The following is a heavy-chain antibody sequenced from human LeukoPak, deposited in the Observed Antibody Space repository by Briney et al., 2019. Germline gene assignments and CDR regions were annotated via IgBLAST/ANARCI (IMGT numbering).Heavy chain of an antibody. CDR3: ARDAGGRTQREGWFDP. CDR1: GFTFSSYG. CDR2: TSSGSSWI. J-gene: IGHJ5*02. D-gene: IGHD1-1*01. Sequence: PGRSLRLSCAASGFTFSSYGMHWVRQAPGKGLEWVASTSSGSSWIYYADSVRGRFTISRDNAKNLLYLQMNSLRVEDTAIYYCARDAGGRTQREGWFDPWGQGTLVTVSS. V-gene: IGHV3-21*06.